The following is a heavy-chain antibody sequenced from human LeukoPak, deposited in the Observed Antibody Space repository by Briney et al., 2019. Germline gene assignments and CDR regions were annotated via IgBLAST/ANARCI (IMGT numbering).Heavy chain of an antibody. CDR3: ASRYYDFWSGYPS. Sequence: PGGSLRLSCAASGFTFSSYAMSWVRQAPGKGLEWVSAISGSGGSTYYADSVKGRFTISGDNAKNSLYLQMNSLRAEDTAVYYCASRYYDFWSGYPSWGQGTLVTVSS. D-gene: IGHD3-3*01. CDR1: GFTFSSYA. V-gene: IGHV3-23*01. J-gene: IGHJ5*02. CDR2: ISGSGGST.